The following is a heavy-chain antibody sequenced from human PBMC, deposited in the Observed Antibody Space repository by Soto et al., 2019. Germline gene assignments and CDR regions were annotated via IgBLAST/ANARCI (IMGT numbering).Heavy chain of an antibody. V-gene: IGHV4-39*01. Sequence: SETLSLTCTVSGGSISNSNYYWGWIRQPPGKGQEWIGSIYYSGSTYYNPSLKSRVTISVDTSKNQFSLNLRSVTAADTAVYYFARQIYDFVWGTYRPFYFDYWGQGTLVTVSS. J-gene: IGHJ4*02. D-gene: IGHD3-16*02. CDR1: GGSISNSNYY. CDR2: IYYSGST. CDR3: ARQIYDFVWGTYRPFYFDY.